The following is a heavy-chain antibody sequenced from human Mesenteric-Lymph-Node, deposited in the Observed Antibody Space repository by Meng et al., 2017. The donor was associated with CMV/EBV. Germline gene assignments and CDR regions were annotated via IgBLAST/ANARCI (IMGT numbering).Heavy chain of an antibody. J-gene: IGHJ4*02. CDR2: ISYDGSNK. D-gene: IGHD1-7*01. Sequence: LSLTGAASGFTFSSYAMHWVRQAPGKGLEWVAVISYDGSNKYYADSVKGRFTISRDNSKNTLYLQMNSLRAEDTAVYYCARGTGRPITGTTRYWGQGTLVTVSS. CDR3: ARGTGRPITGTTRY. CDR1: GFTFSSYA. V-gene: IGHV3-30*04.